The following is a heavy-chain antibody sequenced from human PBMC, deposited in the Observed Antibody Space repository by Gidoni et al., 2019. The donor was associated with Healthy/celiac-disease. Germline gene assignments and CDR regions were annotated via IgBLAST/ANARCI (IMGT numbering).Heavy chain of an antibody. Sequence: QVQLVQSGAEVKKPGASVKVSCKASGYTFTSYDINWVRQATGQGLEWMGWMNPNSGNTGYAQKFQGRVTMTRNTSISTAYMELSSLRSEDTAVYYCARHPSVSIDPYSSSSNYYYCGMDVWGQGTTVTVSS. J-gene: IGHJ6*02. CDR3: ARHPSVSIDPYSSSSNYYYCGMDV. CDR2: MNPNSGNT. D-gene: IGHD6-13*01. V-gene: IGHV1-8*01. CDR1: GYTFTSYD.